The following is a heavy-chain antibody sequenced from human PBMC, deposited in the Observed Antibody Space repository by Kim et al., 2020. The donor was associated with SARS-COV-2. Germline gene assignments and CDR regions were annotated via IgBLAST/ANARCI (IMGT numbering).Heavy chain of an antibody. J-gene: IGHJ6*02. Sequence: GGSLRLSCAASGFSSSNYDMHWVRQTTGEGLEWVSSIGTLGDTFYPDSVKGRFTISRGDAENSLYLLMNSLRVGDTAIYYCARAWGSYRSGNYSGMDVCGQGTTVTVSS. CDR2: IGTLGDT. D-gene: IGHD3-16*02. V-gene: IGHV3-13*01. CDR3: ARAWGSYRSGNYSGMDV. CDR1: GFSSSNYD.